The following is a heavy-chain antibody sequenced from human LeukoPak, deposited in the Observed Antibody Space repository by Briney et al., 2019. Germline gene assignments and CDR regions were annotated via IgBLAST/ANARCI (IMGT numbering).Heavy chain of an antibody. V-gene: IGHV1-2*02. CDR3: ARRSGSDAFDI. D-gene: IGHD3-3*01. Sequence: ASVKVSCKASGYIFSSYYMHWVRQAPGQGLEWMGGINPDSGGTNYAQKFQGRVTMTRDTSISTAYMELSSPRSDDTSVYYCARRSGSDAFDIWGQGTMVTVSS. CDR2: INPDSGGT. J-gene: IGHJ3*02. CDR1: GYIFSSYY.